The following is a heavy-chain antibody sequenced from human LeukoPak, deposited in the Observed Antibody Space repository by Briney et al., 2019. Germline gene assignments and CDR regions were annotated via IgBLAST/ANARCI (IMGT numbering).Heavy chain of an antibody. Sequence: GASVKVSCKASGYTFTDYYMHWVRQAPGQGFEGMGWINPNDGDTYYAQKFQGRVTMTRDTSISTAHMEVSRLRSDDTAVYYCARANFLYCSSTSCLFDYWGQGTLVTVSS. CDR2: INPNDGDT. J-gene: IGHJ4*02. D-gene: IGHD2-2*01. V-gene: IGHV1-2*02. CDR3: ARANFLYCSSTSCLFDY. CDR1: GYTFTDYY.